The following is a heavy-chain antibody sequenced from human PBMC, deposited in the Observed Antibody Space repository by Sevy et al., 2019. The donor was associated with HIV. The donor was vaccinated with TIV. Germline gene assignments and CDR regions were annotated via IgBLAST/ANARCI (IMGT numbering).Heavy chain of an antibody. CDR1: GFTFSDYY. D-gene: IGHD3-3*01. Sequence: GGSLRLSCAASGFTFSDYYMSWIRQAPGKGLEWVSYISSSGSTIYYADSEKGRFTISRDNAKNSLYLQMNSLRAEDTAVYYCARDCGDFWSGYYTPYYYYGMDVWGQGTTVTVSS. V-gene: IGHV3-11*01. CDR3: ARDCGDFWSGYYTPYYYYGMDV. J-gene: IGHJ6*02. CDR2: ISSSGSTI.